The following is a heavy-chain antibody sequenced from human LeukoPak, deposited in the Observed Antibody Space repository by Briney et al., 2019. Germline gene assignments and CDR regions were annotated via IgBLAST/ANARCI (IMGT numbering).Heavy chain of an antibody. J-gene: IGHJ5*02. Sequence: GGSLRLSCAASGFTFSSYWMHWVRQAPGKGLVWVSRINSDGSSTSYADSVKGRFTISRDNAKNTLYLQMNSLRAEDTAVYYCARDPGNTMVRGGPNWFDPWGQGTLVTVSS. V-gene: IGHV3-74*01. CDR2: INSDGSST. CDR1: GFTFSSYW. D-gene: IGHD3-10*01. CDR3: ARDPGNTMVRGGPNWFDP.